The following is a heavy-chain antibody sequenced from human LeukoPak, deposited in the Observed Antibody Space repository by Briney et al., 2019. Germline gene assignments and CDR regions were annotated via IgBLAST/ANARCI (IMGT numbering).Heavy chain of an antibody. CDR1: GYTLTSYD. CDR2: ISAYNGNT. D-gene: IGHD4-17*01. CDR3: ARDWVHGDYVSAFDI. J-gene: IGHJ3*02. V-gene: IGHV1-18*01. Sequence: ASVKVSCKASGYTLTSYDINWVRQAPGQGLEWMGWISAYNGNTNYAQKLQGRATMTTDTSTSTAYMELRSLRSDDTAVYYCARDWVHGDYVSAFDIWGQGTMVTVSS.